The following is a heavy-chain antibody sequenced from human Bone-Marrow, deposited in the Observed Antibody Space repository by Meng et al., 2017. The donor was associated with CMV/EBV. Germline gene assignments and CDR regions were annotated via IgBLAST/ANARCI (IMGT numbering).Heavy chain of an antibody. D-gene: IGHD1-1*01. J-gene: IGHJ3*01. CDR1: GFSFSDYS. Sequence: GESLKISCVASGFSFSDYSMNWVRQAPGKGLEWVSSITIFGSHIYYADSVKGRFTISRDNAKKSLYLQMHSLRAEDTAVYYCARDSGTDDAFDVWGQGTMVNVAS. CDR3: ARDSGTDDAFDV. CDR2: ITIFGSHI. V-gene: IGHV3-21*01.